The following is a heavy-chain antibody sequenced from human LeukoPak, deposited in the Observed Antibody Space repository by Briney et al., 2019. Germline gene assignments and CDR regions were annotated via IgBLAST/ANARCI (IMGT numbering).Heavy chain of an antibody. CDR2: ISSSGSTI. Sequence: GGSLRLSCAASGFTFSSYEMSWVRPAPGMGLEWVSYISSSGSTIYYADSVKGRFTISRDNAKSSLYLQMNSLRAEDTAVYYCARLHYYDSSGFDYWGQGTLVTVSS. D-gene: IGHD3-22*01. CDR3: ARLHYYDSSGFDY. J-gene: IGHJ4*02. V-gene: IGHV3-48*03. CDR1: GFTFSSYE.